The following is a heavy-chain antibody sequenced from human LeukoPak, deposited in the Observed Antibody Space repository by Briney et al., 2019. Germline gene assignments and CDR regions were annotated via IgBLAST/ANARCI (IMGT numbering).Heavy chain of an antibody. CDR2: ISSSGRNI. CDR3: AKAYGSGWYYYFDY. V-gene: IGHV3-21*01. J-gene: IGHJ4*02. Sequence: PGGSLRLSCAASGFTFSTYTMNWVRQAPGKGLEWVSSISSSGRNIYYADSVKGRFTISRDNSKNTLYLQMNSLRAEDTAVYYCAKAYGSGWYYYFDYWGQGTLVTVPS. D-gene: IGHD6-19*01. CDR1: GFTFSTYT.